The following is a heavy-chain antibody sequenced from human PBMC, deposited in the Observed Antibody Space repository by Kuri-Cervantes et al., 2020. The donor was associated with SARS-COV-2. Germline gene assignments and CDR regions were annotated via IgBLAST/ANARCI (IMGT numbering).Heavy chain of an antibody. CDR1: GGTFSSYA. CDR2: IIPILGTA. D-gene: IGHD1-26*01. J-gene: IGHJ4*02. V-gene: IGHV1-69*04. Sequence: SVNVSCKASGGTFSSYAISWVRQAPGQGLEWMGRIIPILGTANYAQKFQGRVTITADKSTSTAYMELSSLRSEDTAVYYCARAGRWELLLGRLAYSDYWGQGTLVTVSS. CDR3: ARAGRWELLLGRLAYSDY.